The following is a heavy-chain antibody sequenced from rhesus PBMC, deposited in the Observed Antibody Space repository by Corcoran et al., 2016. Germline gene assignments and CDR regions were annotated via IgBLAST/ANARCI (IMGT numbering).Heavy chain of an antibody. D-gene: IGHD6-31*01. Sequence: QLQLQESGPGLVKPSETLSLTCAVSGYSISSGYGWSWIRQPPGQGLEWIGYISYSGSTSYNPSLKSRVTISRDTSKNQFSLKLSSVTAADTAVYYCAGGRIAAANAFDFWGQGLRVTVSS. J-gene: IGHJ3*01. CDR3: AGGRIAAANAFDF. CDR1: GYSISSGYG. CDR2: ISYSGST. V-gene: IGHV4-122*02.